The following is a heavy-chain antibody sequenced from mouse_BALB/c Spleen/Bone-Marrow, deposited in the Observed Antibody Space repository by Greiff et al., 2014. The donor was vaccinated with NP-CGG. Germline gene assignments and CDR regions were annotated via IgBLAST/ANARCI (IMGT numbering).Heavy chain of an antibody. CDR2: IFPGDNST. CDR3: AHDGLLPGMDY. CDR1: GYTFTSYD. V-gene: IGHV1-85*01. Sequence: VQLQQSGAELVKPGASVKLSCKASGYTFTSYDINWVRQRPEQGLEWLGWIFPGDNSTKYNEKFKGKATLTTDKSSSTAYMQLSRLTSEDSAVYFCAHDGLLPGMDYWGQGTSVTVSS. J-gene: IGHJ4*01. D-gene: IGHD2-3*01.